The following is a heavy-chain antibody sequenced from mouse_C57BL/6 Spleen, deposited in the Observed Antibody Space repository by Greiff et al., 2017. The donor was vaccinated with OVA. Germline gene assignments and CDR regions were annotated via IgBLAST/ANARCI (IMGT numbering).Heavy chain of an antibody. CDR2: INYDGSST. CDR1: GSTFSDYY. D-gene: IGHD2-5*01. J-gene: IGHJ2*01. CDR3: ARNYYSNYFDY. V-gene: IGHV5-16*01. Sequence: EVQVVESEGGLVQPGSSMKLSCTASGSTFSDYYMAWVRQVPEKGLEWVANINYDGSSTYYLDSLKSRFIISRDNAKNILYLQMSSLKSEDTATYYCARNYYSNYFDYWGQGTTLTVSS.